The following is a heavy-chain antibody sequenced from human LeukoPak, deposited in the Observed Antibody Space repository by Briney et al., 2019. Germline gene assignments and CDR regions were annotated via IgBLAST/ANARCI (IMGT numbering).Heavy chain of an antibody. D-gene: IGHD3-10*01. Sequence: PGGSLRFSCAASGFTFSSYAMSWVRQAPGKGLEWVSAISGSGGSTYYADSVKGRFTISRDNSKNTLYLQMNSLRAEDTAVYCCAKGLLWFGETFDYWGQGTLVTVSS. CDR2: ISGSGGST. CDR1: GFTFSSYA. CDR3: AKGLLWFGETFDY. V-gene: IGHV3-23*01. J-gene: IGHJ4*02.